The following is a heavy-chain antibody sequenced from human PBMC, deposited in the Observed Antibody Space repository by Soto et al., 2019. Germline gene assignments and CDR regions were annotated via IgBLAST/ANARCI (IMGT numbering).Heavy chain of an antibody. CDR1: GFTFTSSA. CDR3: AAPGVLRFLEWQDPHFDI. V-gene: IGHV1-58*01. J-gene: IGHJ3*02. Sequence: GASVKVSCRASGFTFTSSAVRWVRQARGQRLEWIGWIVVGSGNTNYAQKFQERVTITRDMSTSTAYMELSSLRSEDTAVYYRAAPGVLRFLEWQDPHFDIWGQGTMVTVSS. CDR2: IVVGSGNT. D-gene: IGHD3-3*01.